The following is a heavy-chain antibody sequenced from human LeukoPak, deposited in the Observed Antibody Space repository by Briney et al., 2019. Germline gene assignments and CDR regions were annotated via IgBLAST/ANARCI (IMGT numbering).Heavy chain of an antibody. CDR2: ISWDGGNT. V-gene: IGHV3-43*01. J-gene: IGHJ4*02. CDR3: ATAYSDSWYSVIGY. Sequence: GGSLRLSCEASGFPFDDYTMHWVRQVPGKGLEWVSLISWDGGNTYYGDSVKGRFTISRDNTEDSLYLQMNSLRTEDSALYFCATAYSDSWYSVIGYWGQGTLVTVSS. D-gene: IGHD6-13*01. CDR1: GFPFDDYT.